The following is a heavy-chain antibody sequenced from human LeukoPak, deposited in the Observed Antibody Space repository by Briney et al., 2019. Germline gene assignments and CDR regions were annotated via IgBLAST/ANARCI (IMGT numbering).Heavy chain of an antibody. D-gene: IGHD3-10*01. CDR2: IYRDGST. Sequence: GGSLRLSCAASGLTVSSDYMSWVRQAPGQGLEWVSVIYRDGSTYYADSVKGRFSISRDNSRNSLYLQMNSLRADDTAMYYCARGGSGHVFYYWGQGTLVTVSS. CDR1: GLTVSSDY. V-gene: IGHV3-66*01. J-gene: IGHJ4*02. CDR3: ARGGSGHVFYY.